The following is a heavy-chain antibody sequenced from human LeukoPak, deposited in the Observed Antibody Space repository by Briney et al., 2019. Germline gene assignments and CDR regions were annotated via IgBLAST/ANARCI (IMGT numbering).Heavy chain of an antibody. CDR3: ARGIGDGYNHPFEY. Sequence: SETLSLTCTVSGGSISSYYWSWIRQPPGKGLEWIGYIYYSGSTNYNPPLKSRVTISVDTSKNQFSLKLSSVTAADTAVYYCARGIGDGYNHPFEYWGQGTLVTVSS. V-gene: IGHV4-59*01. CDR1: GGSISSYY. J-gene: IGHJ4*02. D-gene: IGHD5-24*01. CDR2: IYYSGST.